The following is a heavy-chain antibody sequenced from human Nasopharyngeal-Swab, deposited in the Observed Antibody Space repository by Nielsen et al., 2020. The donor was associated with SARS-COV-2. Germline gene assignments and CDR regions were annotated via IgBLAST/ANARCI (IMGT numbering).Heavy chain of an antibody. CDR1: GYTLTELS. J-gene: IGHJ4*02. Sequence: ASVKVSCKVSGYTLTELSMHWVRKAPGKGLEWMGGFDPEDGETIYAQKFQGRVTMTEDTSTDTAYMELSSLRSEDTAVYYCAFRWWRSSWYGDYWGQGTLVTVSS. CDR3: AFRWWRSSWYGDY. CDR2: FDPEDGET. V-gene: IGHV1-24*01. D-gene: IGHD6-13*01.